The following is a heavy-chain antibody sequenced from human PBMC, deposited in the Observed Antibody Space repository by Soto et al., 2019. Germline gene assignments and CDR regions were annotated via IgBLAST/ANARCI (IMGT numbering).Heavy chain of an antibody. D-gene: IGHD2-2*02. CDR2: VSGSGYNT. V-gene: IGHV3-23*01. CDR1: GLTFSSYA. J-gene: IGHJ4*02. Sequence: EVQLSESGGGLVQPGGSLRLSCAASGLTFSSYAMSWVRQAPGMGLEWVSGVSGSGYNTIYADSMKGRFTISRDNSKNTLYLQLSSLRAEDTAVYYCAKARGSDTSYVFDYWGQGILVTVSS. CDR3: AKARGSDTSYVFDY.